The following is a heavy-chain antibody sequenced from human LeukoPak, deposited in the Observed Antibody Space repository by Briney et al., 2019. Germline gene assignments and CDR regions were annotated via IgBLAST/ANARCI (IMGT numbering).Heavy chain of an antibody. D-gene: IGHD6-13*01. CDR2: INHSGST. V-gene: IGHV4-34*01. J-gene: IGHJ4*02. Sequence: SETLSLTCAVYGGSFSGYYWSWIRQPPGEGLEWIGEINHSGSTNYNPSLKSRVTISVDTSKNQFSLKLSSVTAADTAVYYCARSGGVAAAGYYFDYWGQGTLVTVSS. CDR3: ARSGGVAAAGYYFDY. CDR1: GGSFSGYY.